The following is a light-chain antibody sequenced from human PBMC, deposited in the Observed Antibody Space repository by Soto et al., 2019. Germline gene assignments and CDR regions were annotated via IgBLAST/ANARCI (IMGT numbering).Light chain of an antibody. J-gene: IGLJ3*02. Sequence: QSVLTQPPSVSAAPGQKVTISCSGSSPNIGNNIVSWYQQLPGTAPKLLIYEDNKRPSGIPDRFSGSKSGTSATLGITGLQTGDEADYYCASWDSSLTGGVFGGGTKVTVL. V-gene: IGLV1-51*02. CDR2: EDN. CDR3: ASWDSSLTGGV. CDR1: SPNIGNNI.